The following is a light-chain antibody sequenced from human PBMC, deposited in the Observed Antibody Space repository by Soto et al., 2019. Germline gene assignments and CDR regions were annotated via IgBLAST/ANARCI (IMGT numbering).Light chain of an antibody. J-gene: IGKJ4*01. CDR3: QQYGSSPLT. CDR1: QSFSSSY. V-gene: IGKV3-20*01. Sequence: EIVLTQSPGTLSLSPGERATLSCRASQSFSSSYLVWYQQKPGQAPRLLIYGASSRATGIPDRFSGSGSGTDFTLTITRLEPEDFAMYYCQQYGSSPLTFGGGTKVEIK. CDR2: GAS.